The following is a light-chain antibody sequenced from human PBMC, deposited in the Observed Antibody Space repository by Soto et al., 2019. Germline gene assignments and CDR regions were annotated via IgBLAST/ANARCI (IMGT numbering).Light chain of an antibody. V-gene: IGLV1-44*01. CDR1: NSNIGSNT. CDR3: ASWDDGLTGVV. Sequence: QAVLTQPPSASGTPGQRVTISCSGSNSNIGSNTVNWYQQLPGTAPKLLIYDNNKRPSGVPGRFSDSKSGTSASLAISGLQSEDEADYYCASWDDGLTGVVFGGGTKHTVL. J-gene: IGLJ2*01. CDR2: DNN.